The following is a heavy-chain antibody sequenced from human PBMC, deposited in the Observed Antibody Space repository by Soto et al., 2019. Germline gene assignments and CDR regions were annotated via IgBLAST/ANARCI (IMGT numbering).Heavy chain of an antibody. J-gene: IGHJ6*03. Sequence: QLQLQESGPGLVKPSETLSLTCTVSGGSISSSSYYWGWIRQPPGKGLEWIGSIYYSGSTYYNPSLKSRVTISVDTSKNQFSLKLSSVTAADTAVYYCARQKQFGMNYYYYMDVWGKGTTVTVSS. CDR1: GGSISSSSYY. V-gene: IGHV4-39*01. D-gene: IGHD3-10*01. CDR3: ARQKQFGMNYYYYMDV. CDR2: IYYSGST.